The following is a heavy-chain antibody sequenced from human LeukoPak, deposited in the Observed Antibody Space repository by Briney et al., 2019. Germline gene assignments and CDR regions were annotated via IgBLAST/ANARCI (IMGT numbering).Heavy chain of an antibody. CDR2: INHSGST. J-gene: IGHJ5*02. CDR1: GGSFSGYY. V-gene: IGHV4-34*01. Sequence: SETLSLTCAVYGGSFSGYYWNWIRQPPGKGLEWIGEINHSGSTNYNPSLKSRDTISVDTSKNQFSLQLNSVTPEDTAVYYCARDRTGVYYDSSGYNWFDPWGQGTLVTVSS. CDR3: ARDRTGVYYDSSGYNWFDP. D-gene: IGHD3-22*01.